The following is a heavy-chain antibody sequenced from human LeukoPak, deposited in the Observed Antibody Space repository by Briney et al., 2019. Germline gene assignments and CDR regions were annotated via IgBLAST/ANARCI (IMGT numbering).Heavy chain of an antibody. Sequence: ASVKVSCKASGYPFTYFGIAWVRQAPGQGLEWMGWISVYNGKTNYAQKFQGRVTMTTDTSTSTAYMGLSSLRSEDTAVYYCARDLNPPRSVPFYFDYWGQGTLVTVSS. CDR1: GYPFTYFG. J-gene: IGHJ4*02. D-gene: IGHD2-2*01. CDR3: ARDLNPPRSVPFYFDY. CDR2: ISVYNGKT. V-gene: IGHV1-18*01.